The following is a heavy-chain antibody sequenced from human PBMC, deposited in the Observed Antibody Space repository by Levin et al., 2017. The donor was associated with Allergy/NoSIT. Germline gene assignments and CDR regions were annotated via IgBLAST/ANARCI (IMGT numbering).Heavy chain of an antibody. D-gene: IGHD4-17*01. CDR3: GREDTVTSVTKFDY. CDR2: VSYDGSAT. V-gene: IGHV3-30-3*01. Sequence: PGGSLRLSCAVSGLPFSSFAMHWVRQAPGKGLEWVALVSYDGSATRYTDSVEDRFTVSRDNSQNTLYLQMNSLRVEDTAVLYCGREDTVTSVTKFDYWGQGALVTVSS. CDR1: GLPFSSFA. J-gene: IGHJ4*02.